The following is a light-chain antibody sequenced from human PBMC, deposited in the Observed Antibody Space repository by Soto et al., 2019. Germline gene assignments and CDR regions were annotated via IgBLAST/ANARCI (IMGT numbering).Light chain of an antibody. Sequence: EIVLTQSPATLSVCPGERATLSCRASQSVGSDLAWYHQKPGQAPRLLIYGASTRATGIPARFSGSGSGTEFTLTINSLQSEDFAVYYCQQYNNWPRTFGQGTKVDIK. CDR2: GAS. CDR1: QSVGSD. CDR3: QQYNNWPRT. J-gene: IGKJ1*01. V-gene: IGKV3-15*01.